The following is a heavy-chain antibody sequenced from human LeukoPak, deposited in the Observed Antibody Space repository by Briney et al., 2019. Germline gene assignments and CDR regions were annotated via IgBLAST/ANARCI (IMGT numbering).Heavy chain of an antibody. D-gene: IGHD2-21*02. CDR1: GFTFSSYA. CDR2: ISGSGGST. CDR3: AKDRPCGGDCYWRDY. J-gene: IGHJ4*02. Sequence: GGSPRLSCAASGFTFSSYALSWVRQAPGKGLEWVSAISGSGGSTYYADSVKGRFTISRDNSKNTLFLQMNSLRAEDTAVYYCAKDRPCGGDCYWRDYWGQGTLVTVSS. V-gene: IGHV3-23*01.